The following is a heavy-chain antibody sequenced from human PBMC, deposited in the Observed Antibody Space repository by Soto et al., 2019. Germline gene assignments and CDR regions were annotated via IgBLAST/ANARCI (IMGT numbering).Heavy chain of an antibody. CDR2: IYYSGST. V-gene: IGHV4-39*01. J-gene: IGHJ6*02. Sequence: PSETLSLTCTVSGGSISSSSYYWGWIRQPPGKGLEWIGSIYYSGSTYYNPSLKSRVTISVDTSKNQFSLKLSSVTAADTAVYYCARSGIAVAGEFTYRMDVWGQGTTVTVSS. CDR1: GGSISSSSYY. D-gene: IGHD6-19*01. CDR3: ARSGIAVAGEFTYRMDV.